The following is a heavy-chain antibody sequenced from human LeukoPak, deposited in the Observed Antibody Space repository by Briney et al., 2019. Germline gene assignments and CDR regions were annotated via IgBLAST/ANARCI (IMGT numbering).Heavy chain of an antibody. CDR3: AKDLAVNYYDGSGPDY. CDR2: ISGSGGST. CDR1: GFTFSSYA. V-gene: IGHV3-23*01. D-gene: IGHD3-22*01. Sequence: PGGSLRLSCAASGFTFSSYAMSWVRQAPGKGLEWVSAISGSGGSTYYADSVKGRFTISRDNSKNTLYLQMNSLRAEDTAVYYCAKDLAVNYYDGSGPDYWGQGTLVTVSS. J-gene: IGHJ4*02.